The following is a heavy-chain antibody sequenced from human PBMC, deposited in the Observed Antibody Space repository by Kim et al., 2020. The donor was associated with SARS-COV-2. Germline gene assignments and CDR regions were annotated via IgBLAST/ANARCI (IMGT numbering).Heavy chain of an antibody. J-gene: IGHJ4*01. V-gene: IGHV3-48*04. D-gene: IGHD2-21*01. CDR2: ISSSSSAN. Sequence: GGSLRLSCAASGFTFTSYSMNWVRQAPGKGLEWVSYISSSSSANYYAYSVSGRFTISRDNSKNSLYLQMNSMRVEDTAEYYCTRGDGGNECDDYF. CDR3: TRGDGGNECDDYF. CDR1: GFTFTSYS.